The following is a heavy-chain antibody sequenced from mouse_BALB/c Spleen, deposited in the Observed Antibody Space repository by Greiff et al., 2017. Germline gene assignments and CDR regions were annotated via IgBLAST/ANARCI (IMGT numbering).Heavy chain of an antibody. D-gene: IGHD2-10*01. CDR3: ARSYYGNYEPAWFAY. J-gene: IGHJ3*01. V-gene: IGHV1-18*01. Sequence: VQLQQSGPELVKPGASVKIPCKASGYTFTDYNMDWVKQSHGKSLEWIGDINPNNGGTIYNQKFKGKATLTVDKSSSTAYMELRSLTSEDTAVYYCARSYYGNYEPAWFAYWGQGTLVTVSA. CDR2: INPNNGGT. CDR1: GYTFTDYN.